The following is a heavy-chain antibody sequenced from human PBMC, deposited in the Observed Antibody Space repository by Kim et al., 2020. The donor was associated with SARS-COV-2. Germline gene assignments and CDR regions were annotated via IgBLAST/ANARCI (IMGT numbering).Heavy chain of an antibody. Sequence: GGSLRLSCAASGFTFSNYWMHWVRQAPGKGLVWISRINLAGSGTTYADSVKGRFTISRDNAKNTLSLQMNSLRVEDTAVYYCARDRQGCNNGVCYIGDEYWGQGTLVTVSS. CDR1: GFTFSNYW. V-gene: IGHV3-74*01. J-gene: IGHJ4*02. D-gene: IGHD2-8*01. CDR3: ARDRQGCNNGVCYIGDEY. CDR2: INLAGSGT.